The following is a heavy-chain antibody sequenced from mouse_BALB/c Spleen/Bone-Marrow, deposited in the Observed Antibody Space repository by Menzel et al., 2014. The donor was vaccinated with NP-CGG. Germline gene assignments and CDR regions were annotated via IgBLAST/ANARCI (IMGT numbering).Heavy chain of an antibody. CDR1: GFTFSSFG. Sequence: EVKLMESGGGLVQPGGSRKLSCAASGFTFSSFGMHWVRQAPEKGLEWVAYISSGSSTIYYADTVKGRFIISRDNPKNTLFLQMTSLRSEDTAMYYCTRKGALITHYYAMDYWGQGTSVTVSS. V-gene: IGHV5-17*02. CDR2: ISSGSSTI. D-gene: IGHD2-4*01. CDR3: TRKGALITHYYAMDY. J-gene: IGHJ4*01.